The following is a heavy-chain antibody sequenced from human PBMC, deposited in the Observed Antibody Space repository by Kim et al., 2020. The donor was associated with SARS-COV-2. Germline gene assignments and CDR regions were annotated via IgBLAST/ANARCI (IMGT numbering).Heavy chain of an antibody. CDR3: ARGHYDFWSGYAFDI. D-gene: IGHD3-3*01. J-gene: IGHJ3*02. V-gene: IGHV1-69*04. Sequence: QKFQGRITITADKSTSTAYIELSSLRSEDTAVYYCARGHYDFWSGYAFDIWGQGTMVTVSS.